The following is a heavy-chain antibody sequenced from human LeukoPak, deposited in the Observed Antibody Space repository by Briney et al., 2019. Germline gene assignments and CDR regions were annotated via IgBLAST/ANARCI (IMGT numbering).Heavy chain of an antibody. D-gene: IGHD6-19*01. Sequence: PGGSLRLSCAVSGFTLSTYWMSWVRQAPGKGLEWVANMKQDGNEEYYVGSVKGRFTISRDNAKNSLYLQMNSLRAEDTAVYYCARPYSSGWYGVFNYWGQGTLVTVSS. J-gene: IGHJ4*02. CDR2: MKQDGNEE. CDR3: ARPYSSGWYGVFNY. CDR1: GFTLSTYW. V-gene: IGHV3-7*05.